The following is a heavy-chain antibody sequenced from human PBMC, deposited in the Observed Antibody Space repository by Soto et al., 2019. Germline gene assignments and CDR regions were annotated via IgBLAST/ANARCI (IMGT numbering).Heavy chain of an antibody. CDR2: INHSGST. V-gene: IGHV4-34*01. J-gene: IGHJ5*02. D-gene: IGHD6-19*01. Sequence: SETLSLTCAVYGGSFSGYYWSWIRQPPGKGLEWIGEINHSGSTNYNPSLKSRVTISVDTSKNQFSLKLSSVTAADTAVYYCARGRSQFQWRHWFDPWGQGTLVTVSS. CDR1: GGSFSGYY. CDR3: ARGRSQFQWRHWFDP.